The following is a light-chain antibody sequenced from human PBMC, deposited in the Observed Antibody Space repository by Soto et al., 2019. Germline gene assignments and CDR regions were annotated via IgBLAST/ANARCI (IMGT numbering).Light chain of an antibody. J-gene: IGKJ3*01. Sequence: EIVLTQSPGTLSLSPGERATLSCRASQTVSSTYLAWYQQKPGQAPRLLIYGASIRPTGIPDRFSGRGSGTDLTLTTNRLEPEAFAVYYCQQYGSSLFTFGPGTKAGIK. CDR1: QTVSSTY. CDR2: GAS. V-gene: IGKV3-20*01. CDR3: QQYGSSLFT.